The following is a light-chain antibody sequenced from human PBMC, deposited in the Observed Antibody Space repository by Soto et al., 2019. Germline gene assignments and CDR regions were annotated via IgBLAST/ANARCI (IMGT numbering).Light chain of an antibody. CDR2: GAS. Sequence: EVVMTQSPGMLSVSPGERATLSCRASQSVSSNLAWYQQRPGQAPRLLIHGASTRATGVPARFSGSGSGTDFTLTISSLEPEDFAVYYCQQYGSSGTFGQGTKVDI. CDR3: QQYGSSGT. J-gene: IGKJ1*01. CDR1: QSVSSN. V-gene: IGKV3-15*01.